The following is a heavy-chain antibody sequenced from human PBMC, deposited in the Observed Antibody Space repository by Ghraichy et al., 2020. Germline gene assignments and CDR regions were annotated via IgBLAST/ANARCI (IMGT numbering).Heavy chain of an antibody. Sequence: ESLNISCAASGFTFSSYSMNWVRQAPGKGLEWVSSISSSSSYIYYADSVKGRFTISRDNAKNSLYLQMNSLRAEDTAVYYCAREDYYDSSGYYAWGQGTMVTVSS. J-gene: IGHJ3*01. CDR3: AREDYYDSSGYYA. CDR1: GFTFSSYS. V-gene: IGHV3-21*01. D-gene: IGHD3-22*01. CDR2: ISSSSSYI.